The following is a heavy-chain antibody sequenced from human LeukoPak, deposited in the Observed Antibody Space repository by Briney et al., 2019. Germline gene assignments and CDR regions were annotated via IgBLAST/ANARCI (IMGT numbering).Heavy chain of an antibody. V-gene: IGHV3-11*04. CDR1: GFTFSDYY. CDR2: ISSSGSTI. CDR3: ARDLRYYYMDV. Sequence: AGGSLRLSWAASGFTFSDYYMSWLRQAPGKGLEWVSYISSSGSTIYYADSVKGRFTISRDNAKNSLYLQMNSLRAEDTAVYYCARDLRYYYMDVWGKGTTVTVSS. J-gene: IGHJ6*03.